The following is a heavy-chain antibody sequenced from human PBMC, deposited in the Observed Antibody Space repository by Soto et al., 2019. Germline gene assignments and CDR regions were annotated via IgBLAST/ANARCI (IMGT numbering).Heavy chain of an antibody. Sequence: ASVKVSCKASGYTFTSYGISWVRQAPGQGLEWMGWISAYNGNTNYAQKLQGRVTMTTDTSTSTAYMELRSLRSDDTAVYYCAREQVAFWEMATIFAYYYYGMDVWGQGTTVTVSS. D-gene: IGHD3-3*02. J-gene: IGHJ6*02. CDR2: ISAYNGNT. CDR1: GYTFTSYG. CDR3: AREQVAFWEMATIFAYYYYGMDV. V-gene: IGHV1-18*01.